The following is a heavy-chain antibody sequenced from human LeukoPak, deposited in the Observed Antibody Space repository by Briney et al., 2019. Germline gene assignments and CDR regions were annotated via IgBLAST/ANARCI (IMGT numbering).Heavy chain of an antibody. CDR2: IYSSGNT. J-gene: IGHJ4*01. Sequence: PSETLSLTCTVSGASISSSTYSWGWIRQPPGKGLEWIGSIYSSGNTYYNPSLKSRVTISVDKSRNQFSLRLTSVTAADTAVYYCARDFSQRSETCGHMITYYSYLDYWGQGTLVPVSS. V-gene: IGHV4-39*07. CDR1: GASISSSTYS. D-gene: IGHD3-16*01. CDR3: ARDFSQRSETCGHMITYYSYLDY.